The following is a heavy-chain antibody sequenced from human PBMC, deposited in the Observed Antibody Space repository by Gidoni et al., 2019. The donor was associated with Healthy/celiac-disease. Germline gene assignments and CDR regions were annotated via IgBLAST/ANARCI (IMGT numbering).Heavy chain of an antibody. D-gene: IGHD6-6*01. CDR2: ISGSGGST. J-gene: IGHJ3*02. CDR3: AKDLAARPIAFDI. Sequence: EVQLLESGGGLVQPGGSLRRSCAASGFTFSSYAMSWVRQAPGKGLEWVSAISGSGGSTYYADSVKGRFTISRDNSKNTLYLQMNSLRAEDTAVYYCAKDLAARPIAFDIWGQGTMVTVSS. V-gene: IGHV3-23*01. CDR1: GFTFSSYA.